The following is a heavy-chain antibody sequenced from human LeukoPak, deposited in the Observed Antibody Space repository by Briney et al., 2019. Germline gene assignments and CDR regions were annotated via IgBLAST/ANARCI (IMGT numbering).Heavy chain of an antibody. D-gene: IGHD3-10*01. V-gene: IGHV4-59*08. CDR3: ASMVRGVHDY. CDR1: GGSISSYY. J-gene: IGHJ4*02. Sequence: SETLSLTCTVSGGSISSYYWSWIRQPPGKGLEWIGYIYYSGSTNYNPSLKSRVTISVDTSENQFSLKLSSVTAADTAVYYCASMVRGVHDYWGQGTLVTVSS. CDR2: IYYSGST.